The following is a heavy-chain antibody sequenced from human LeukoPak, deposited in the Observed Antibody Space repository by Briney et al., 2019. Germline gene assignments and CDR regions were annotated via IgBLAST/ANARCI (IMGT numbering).Heavy chain of an antibody. D-gene: IGHD6-19*01. V-gene: IGHV4-4*07. CDR1: GGSISSYY. Sequence: SETLSLTCTVSGGSISSYYWSWIRQSPGKGLEWIGRIYTSGSTNYNPSLKSRVTISVDTSKNQFSLKLSSVTAADTAVYYCARSSSSGWGFRFDPWGQGTLVTVSS. CDR3: ARSSSSGWGFRFDP. J-gene: IGHJ5*02. CDR2: IYTSGST.